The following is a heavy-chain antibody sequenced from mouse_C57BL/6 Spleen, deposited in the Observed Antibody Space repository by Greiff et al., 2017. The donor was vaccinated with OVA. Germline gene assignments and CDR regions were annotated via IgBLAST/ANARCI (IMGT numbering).Heavy chain of an antibody. CDR3: ARNEYYDYDDWYFDV. D-gene: IGHD2-4*01. Sequence: VMLVESGPGLVAPSQSLSITCTVSGFSLTSYAISWVRQPPGKGLEWLGVIWTGGGTNYNSALKSRLSISKDNSKSQVCLKMNSLQTDDTARYYCARNEYYDYDDWYFDVWGTGTTVTVSS. J-gene: IGHJ1*03. CDR2: IWTGGGT. V-gene: IGHV2-9-1*01. CDR1: GFSLTSYA.